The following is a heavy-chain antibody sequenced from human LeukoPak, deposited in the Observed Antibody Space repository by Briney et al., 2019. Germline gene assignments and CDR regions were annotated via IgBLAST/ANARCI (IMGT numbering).Heavy chain of an antibody. D-gene: IGHD3-22*01. CDR3: AREPQMIVVVKGAFDI. CDR1: GFTFSGSA. J-gene: IGHJ3*02. Sequence: GGSLRLSCAASGFTFSGSAMHWVRQASGKGLEWVSSISSSSSYIYYADSVKGRFTISRDNAKNSLYLQMNSLRAEDTAVYYCAREPQMIVVVKGAFDIWGQGTMVTVSS. CDR2: ISSSSSYI. V-gene: IGHV3-21*01.